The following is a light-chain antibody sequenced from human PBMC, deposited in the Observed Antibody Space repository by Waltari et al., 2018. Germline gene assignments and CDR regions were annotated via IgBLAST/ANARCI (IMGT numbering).Light chain of an antibody. Sequence: QSALTQPASVSGSPGQSLTLSCPGTSSDVGGYNYFSCYQQHPGKAPKLMIYDVSNRPSGVSNRFSGSKSGNTASLTISGLQAEDEADYYCSSYTSSSTLFGGGTKLTVL. CDR1: SSDVGGYNY. J-gene: IGLJ2*01. V-gene: IGLV2-14*01. CDR2: DVS. CDR3: SSYTSSSTL.